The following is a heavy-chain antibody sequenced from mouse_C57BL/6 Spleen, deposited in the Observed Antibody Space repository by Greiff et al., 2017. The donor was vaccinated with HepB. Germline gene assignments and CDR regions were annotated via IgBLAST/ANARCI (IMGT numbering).Heavy chain of an antibody. J-gene: IGHJ2*01. D-gene: IGHD1-1*01. V-gene: IGHV3-6*01. Sequence: EVQLQESGPGLVKPSQSLSLTCSVTGYSITSGYYWNWIRQFPGNKLEWMGYISYDGSNNYNPSLKNRISITRDTSKNQFFLKLNSVTTEDTATYYCAREGITTEGSLFDYWGQGTTLTVSS. CDR1: GYSITSGYY. CDR2: ISYDGSN. CDR3: AREGITTEGSLFDY.